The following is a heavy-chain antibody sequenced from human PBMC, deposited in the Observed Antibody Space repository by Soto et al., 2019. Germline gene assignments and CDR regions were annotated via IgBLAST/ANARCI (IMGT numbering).Heavy chain of an antibody. CDR1: GFTFSSYA. V-gene: IGHV3-23*01. D-gene: IGHD6-6*01. CDR2: ISGSGGST. CDR3: AKASEYSSSENWFDP. Sequence: GGSLRLSCAASGFTFSSYAMSWVRQAPGKGLEWVSAISGSGGSTYYADSVKGRFTISRDNSKNTLYLQMNSLKAEDTAVYYCAKASEYSSSENWFDPWGQGTLVTVSS. J-gene: IGHJ5*02.